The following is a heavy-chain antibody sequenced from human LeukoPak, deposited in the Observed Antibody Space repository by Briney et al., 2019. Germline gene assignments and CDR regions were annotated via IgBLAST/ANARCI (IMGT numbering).Heavy chain of an antibody. D-gene: IGHD1-26*01. CDR2: TYYRSKWSN. CDR3: ARAVGGTLDS. Sequence: SQTLSLTCAISGDSVSSKSVTWNWIRQSPSRGLEWLGRTYYRSKWSNDYAVSVRSRIIVNPDTSKNQFSLKLNSVTPEDTAIYFCARAVGGTLDSWGQGTLVTVSS. CDR1: GDSVSSKSVT. J-gene: IGHJ4*02. V-gene: IGHV6-1*01.